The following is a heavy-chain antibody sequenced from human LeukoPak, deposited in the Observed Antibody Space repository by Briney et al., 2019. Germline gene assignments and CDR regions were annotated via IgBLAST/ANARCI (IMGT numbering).Heavy chain of an antibody. J-gene: IGHJ4*02. CDR1: GGSFSGYY. D-gene: IGHD3-3*01. CDR3: ARARIFRWFDY. Sequence: SETLSLTCAVYGGSFSGYYWSWIRQPPGKGLEWIWEINHSGSTNYNPSLTSRVTISVDTSKNQFSLKLSSVTAADTAVYYCARARIFRWFDYWGQGTLVTVSS. V-gene: IGHV4-34*01. CDR2: INHSGST.